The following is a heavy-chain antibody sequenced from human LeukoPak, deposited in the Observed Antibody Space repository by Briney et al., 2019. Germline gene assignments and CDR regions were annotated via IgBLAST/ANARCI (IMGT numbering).Heavy chain of an antibody. CDR3: VRDYCSGVTYHSGY. D-gene: IGHD2-15*01. CDR2: IKQGGTEQ. V-gene: IGHV3-7*05. Sequence: GGSLRLSCAASGFTFSDYWMSWVRQAPRKGLEWVANIKQGGTEQYYVDSVKGRFTISRDNAKNSLYLQMNSLRAEDTAIYYCVRDYCSGVTYHSGYWGQGALVTVSS. J-gene: IGHJ4*02. CDR1: GFTFSDYW.